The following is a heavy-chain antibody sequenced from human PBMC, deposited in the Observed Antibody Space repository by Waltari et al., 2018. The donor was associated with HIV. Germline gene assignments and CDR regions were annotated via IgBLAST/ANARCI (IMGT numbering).Heavy chain of an antibody. J-gene: IGHJ4*02. CDR1: GFPPRNYA. CDR3: AKDRTNRAVFDY. V-gene: IGHV3-23*01. Sequence: EVQLLESGGGLVQPGGSLRLSCAASGFPPRNYAMSWVRQAPGKGGEWVSTISGSGGSTYYADAVKGRFTISRDNSKNTLYLQMNSLRAEDTAVYYCAKDRTNRAVFDYWGQGTLVTVSS. CDR2: ISGSGGST.